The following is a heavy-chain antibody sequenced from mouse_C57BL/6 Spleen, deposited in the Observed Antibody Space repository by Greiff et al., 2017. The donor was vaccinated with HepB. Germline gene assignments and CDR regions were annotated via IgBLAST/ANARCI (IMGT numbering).Heavy chain of an antibody. V-gene: IGHV1-80*01. J-gene: IGHJ4*01. CDR1: GYAFSSYW. CDR3: AKTAQATEDAMDY. Sequence: VQLQESGAELVKPGASVKISCKASGYAFSSYWMNWVKQRPGKGLEWIGQIYPGDGDTNYNGKFKGKATLTADKSSSTAYMQLSSLTSEDSAVYFCAKTAQATEDAMDYWGQGTSVTVSS. D-gene: IGHD3-2*02. CDR2: IYPGDGDT.